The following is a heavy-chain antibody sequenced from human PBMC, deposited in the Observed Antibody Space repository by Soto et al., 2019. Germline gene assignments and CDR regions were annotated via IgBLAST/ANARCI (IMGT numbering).Heavy chain of an antibody. V-gene: IGHV1-8*02. CDR3: ARGWAHDFWSGYNAFDI. CDR2: MNPNSGNT. CDR1: GYTFTGYY. D-gene: IGHD3-3*01. Sequence: GASVKVSCKASGYTFTGYYMHWVRQAPGQGLEWMGWMNPNSGNTGYAQKFQGRVTMTRNTSISTAYMELSSLRSEDTAVYYCARGWAHDFWSGYNAFDIWGQGTMVTVSS. J-gene: IGHJ3*02.